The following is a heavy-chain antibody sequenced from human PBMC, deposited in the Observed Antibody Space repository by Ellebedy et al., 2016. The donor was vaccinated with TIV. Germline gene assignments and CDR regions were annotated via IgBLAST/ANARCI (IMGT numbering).Heavy chain of an antibody. V-gene: IGHV2-70*11. J-gene: IGHJ4*02. CDR1: GFSLNINRMS. CDR2: LDWDDDK. D-gene: IGHD6-19*01. Sequence: SGPTLVKPTQTLTLTCTFSGFSLNINRMSVSWIRQPPGGALEWLARLDWDDDKYYSTSLRTRLAISKDTSTNQVVLTMANMDPVDTATYYCARTDGSGWAFDYWGQGTLVTVSS. CDR3: ARTDGSGWAFDY.